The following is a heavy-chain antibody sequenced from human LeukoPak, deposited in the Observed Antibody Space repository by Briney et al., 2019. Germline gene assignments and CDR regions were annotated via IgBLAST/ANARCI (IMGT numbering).Heavy chain of an antibody. J-gene: IGHJ4*02. CDR3: ARGIAAPPRNFDY. CDR1: GFTFNSYS. V-gene: IGHV3-21*01. CDR2: ISSNNNYI. Sequence: GGSLRLSCAASGFTFNSYSMNWVRQAPGKGLEWVSSISSNNNYIFYSDSVKGRFTISRENAKNSLYLQMNSLRAEDTAVYYCARGIAAPPRNFDYWGQGTLVTVSS. D-gene: IGHD6-6*01.